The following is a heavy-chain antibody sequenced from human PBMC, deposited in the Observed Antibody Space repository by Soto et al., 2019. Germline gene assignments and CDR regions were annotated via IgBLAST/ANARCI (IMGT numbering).Heavy chain of an antibody. Sequence: QLQLQESGSGLVKPSQTLSLTCTVSGGSISSGGYSWNWIRQPPGKGLEWIGNIYQSGTTDYNPSLKSPVTISVDSSKNPFSLKLSSVTAADTAVYYCARDNRSGYYFDYWGQGTLVTVSS. CDR2: IYQSGTT. CDR1: GGSISSGGYS. D-gene: IGHD3-22*01. V-gene: IGHV4-30-2*01. J-gene: IGHJ4*02. CDR3: ARDNRSGYYFDY.